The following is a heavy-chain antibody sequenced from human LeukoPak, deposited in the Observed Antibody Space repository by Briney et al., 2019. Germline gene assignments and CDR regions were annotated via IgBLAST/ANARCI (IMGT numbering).Heavy chain of an antibody. J-gene: IGHJ3*02. V-gene: IGHV1-46*01. CDR3: ARDLLGYGGNSEGFGSLPGTAFDI. CDR1: GYTFTSYY. Sequence: GASVKVSCKASGYTFTSYYMHWVRQAPGQGLEWMGIINPSDGSTSYAQKFQGRVTMTRDTSTSTVYMELSSLRSEDTAVYYCARDLLGYGGNSEGFGSLPGTAFDIWGQGTMVTVSS. D-gene: IGHD4-23*01. CDR2: INPSDGST.